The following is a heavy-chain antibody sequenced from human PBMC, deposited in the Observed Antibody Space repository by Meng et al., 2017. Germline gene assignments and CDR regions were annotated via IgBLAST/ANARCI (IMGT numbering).Heavy chain of an antibody. V-gene: IGHV4-4*02. CDR2: IYHSGST. Sequence: QSQLQETGPGLVKPSGTLSLTCAVAGGSISSSNWWSWVRQPPGKGLEWIGEIYHSGSTNYNPSLKSRVTISVDKSKNQFSLKLSSVTAADTAVYYCARDRGAVAGTNFDYWGQGTLVTVSS. CDR3: ARDRGAVAGTNFDY. CDR1: GGSISSSNW. J-gene: IGHJ4*02. D-gene: IGHD6-19*01.